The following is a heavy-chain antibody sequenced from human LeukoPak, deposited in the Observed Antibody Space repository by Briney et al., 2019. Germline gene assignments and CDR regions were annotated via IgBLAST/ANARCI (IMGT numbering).Heavy chain of an antibody. V-gene: IGHV3-21*01. CDR1: GFTFSSYS. Sequence: GGSLRLSCAASGFTFSSYSMNWVRQAPGKGLEWVSSISSSSSYIYYADSVKGRFTISRDNAKNSLYLQMNSLRAEDTAMYYCARDGYSYGLSQLDVWGQGTTVTVSS. D-gene: IGHD5-18*01. CDR2: ISSSSSYI. CDR3: ARDGYSYGLSQLDV. J-gene: IGHJ6*02.